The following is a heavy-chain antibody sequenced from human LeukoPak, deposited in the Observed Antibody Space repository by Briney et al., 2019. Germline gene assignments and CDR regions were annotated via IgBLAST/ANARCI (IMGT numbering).Heavy chain of an antibody. J-gene: IGHJ4*02. CDR2: IYYSGST. Sequence: SETLSLTCTVSGGSISSSSYYWGWIRQPPGKGLEWTGSIYYSGSTYYNPSLKSRVTISVDTSKNQFSLKLSSVTAADTAVYYCARDPVVGVAAFHYWGQGTLVTVSS. CDR1: GGSISSSSYY. D-gene: IGHD3-3*01. CDR3: ARDPVVGVAAFHY. V-gene: IGHV4-39*02.